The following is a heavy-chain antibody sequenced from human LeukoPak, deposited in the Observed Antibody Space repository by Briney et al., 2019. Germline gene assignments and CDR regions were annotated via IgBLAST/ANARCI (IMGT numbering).Heavy chain of an antibody. CDR2: LGIAGDT. J-gene: IGHJ4*02. CDR3: ASQKQSHGNFDY. CDR1: GFTVSSYA. D-gene: IGHD1-26*01. V-gene: IGHV3-13*01. Sequence: PGGSLRLSCAASGFTVSSYAMHWVRQPIGKGLEWVSALGIAGDTFYPGSVKGRFTISRENAKNSLYVQMNSLRAEDTAMYYCASQKQSHGNFDYWGQGTLVTVSS.